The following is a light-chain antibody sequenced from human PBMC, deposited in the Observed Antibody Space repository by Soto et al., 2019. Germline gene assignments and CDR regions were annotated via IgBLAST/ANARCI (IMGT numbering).Light chain of an antibody. CDR3: QQSYSSPPT. V-gene: IGKV1-39*01. Sequence: DIQMTQSPSSLSASVGDRVTITCRASQSISDYLNWYQQIPGKAPKLLIYAASSLQSGVTSRFSGSGSGTDFTLTISSLQPEDFATYYCQQSYSSPPTFGQGTKVEIK. J-gene: IGKJ1*01. CDR2: AAS. CDR1: QSISDY.